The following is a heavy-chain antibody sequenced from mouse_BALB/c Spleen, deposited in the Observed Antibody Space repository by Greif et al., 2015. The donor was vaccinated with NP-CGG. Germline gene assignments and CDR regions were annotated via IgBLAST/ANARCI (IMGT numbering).Heavy chain of an antibody. CDR1: GFNIKDTY. CDR2: IDPANGNT. V-gene: IGHV14-3*02. J-gene: IGHJ4*01. D-gene: IGHD1-1*01. CDR3: ASHLTTVVAYYYAMDY. Sequence: VQLQQSGAELVKPGASVKLSCSASGFNIKDTYVHWVKQRPEQGLEWIGRIDPANGNTKYDPKFQGKATITADTSSNTAYLQLSSLTSEDTAVYYCASHLTTVVAYYYAMDYWGQGTSVTVSS.